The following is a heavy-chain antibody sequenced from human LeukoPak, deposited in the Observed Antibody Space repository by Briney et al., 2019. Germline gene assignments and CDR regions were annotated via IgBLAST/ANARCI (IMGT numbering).Heavy chain of an antibody. Sequence: NPSETLSLTCTISGDSISSYYWSWIRQSPGKGLEWIAYVYKTGSTNYSPSLKSRVTISVDTSKNQFSLKLSSVTAADTAVYYCARRRIFDAFDIWGQGTMVTVSS. V-gene: IGHV4-59*12. CDR2: VYKTGST. J-gene: IGHJ3*02. CDR1: GDSISSYY. CDR3: ARRRIFDAFDI.